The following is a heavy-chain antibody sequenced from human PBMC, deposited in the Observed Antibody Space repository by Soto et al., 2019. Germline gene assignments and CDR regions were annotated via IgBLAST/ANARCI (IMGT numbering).Heavy chain of an antibody. V-gene: IGHV3-23*01. Sequence: EVQLLESGGGLVQPGGSLRLSCAASGFTFSIYGMSWVRQAPGKGLEWVSGMSGSGVSTYYVDSVKGRFTISRDNSKNTLDLQMNSLRVEDTAVYYCARVATTVTTLNWFDPWGQGTLVTVSS. D-gene: IGHD4-4*01. CDR1: GFTFSIYG. CDR2: MSGSGVST. J-gene: IGHJ5*02. CDR3: ARVATTVTTLNWFDP.